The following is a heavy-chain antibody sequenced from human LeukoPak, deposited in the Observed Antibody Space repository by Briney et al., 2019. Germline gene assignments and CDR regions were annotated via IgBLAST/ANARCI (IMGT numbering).Heavy chain of an antibody. V-gene: IGHV1-8*01. Sequence: ASVKVSCKASGYTFTSYDINWVRQATGQGLEWMGWMNPNSGNTGYAQKFQGRVTMTRNTSISTAYMELSSLRSEDTAVYYCARQKWSYGSGSPNWFDPWGQGTLVTVSS. CDR3: ARQKWSYGSGSPNWFDP. CDR2: MNPNSGNT. CDR1: GYTFTSYD. J-gene: IGHJ5*02. D-gene: IGHD3-10*01.